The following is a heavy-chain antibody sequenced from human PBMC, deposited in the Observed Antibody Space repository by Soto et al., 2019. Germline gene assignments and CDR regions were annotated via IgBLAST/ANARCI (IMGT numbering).Heavy chain of an antibody. V-gene: IGHV3-23*01. D-gene: IGHD6-19*01. Sequence: EVQLLESGGGLVEPGGSLRLSCAASGFTFSTYAMSWVRQAPGKGLEWVSAISDSGGRTYYVDSVKGRFTISRDNSKNTLYLQMNSLRAEDTAVYFCVKELVNSGWTYFDYWGQGTLVTVCS. CDR3: VKELVNSGWTYFDY. J-gene: IGHJ4*02. CDR2: ISDSGGRT. CDR1: GFTFSTYA.